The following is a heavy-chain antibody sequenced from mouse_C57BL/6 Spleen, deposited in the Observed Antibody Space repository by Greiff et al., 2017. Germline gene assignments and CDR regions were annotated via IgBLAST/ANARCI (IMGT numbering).Heavy chain of an antibody. D-gene: IGHD1-1*01. CDR2: IWGDGST. CDR1: GFSLTRYG. V-gene: IGHV2-3*01. CDR3: AKRYSNYYGSSYDFDV. J-gene: IGHJ1*03. Sequence: QVQLKESGPGLVAPSQSLSITCTVSGFSLTRYGVSWVRQTPGKGLEWLGVIWGDGSTNNHEAPIPRLSTSKDNSKSQVYLKLNSLPTDNTATYYCAKRYSNYYGSSYDFDVWGTGTTVTVAS.